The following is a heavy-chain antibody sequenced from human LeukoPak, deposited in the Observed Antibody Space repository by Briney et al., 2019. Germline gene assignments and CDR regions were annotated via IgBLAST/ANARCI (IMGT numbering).Heavy chain of an antibody. J-gene: IGHJ4*02. V-gene: IGHV1-2*02. CDR3: ARVRSAAAGIHFDY. D-gene: IGHD6-13*01. CDR2: INPNSGGT. Sequence: GASVKVSCKASGYTFTGYYMHWVRQAPGQGLEWMGWINPNSGGTNYAQKFQGRVTMTRDTSISTAYMELSRLRSDDTAVYYCARVRSAAAGIHFDYWGQGTLVTVSS. CDR1: GYTFTGYY.